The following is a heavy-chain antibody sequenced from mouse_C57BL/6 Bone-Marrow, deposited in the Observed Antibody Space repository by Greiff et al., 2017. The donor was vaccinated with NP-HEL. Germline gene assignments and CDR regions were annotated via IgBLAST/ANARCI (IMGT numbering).Heavy chain of an antibody. CDR2: IYPRSGNT. CDR1: GYTFTSYG. D-gene: IGHD1-1*01. V-gene: IGHV1-81*01. Sequence: VQLVESGAELARPGASVKLSCKASGYTFTSYGISWVKQRTGQGLEWIGEIYPRSGNTYYNEKFKGKATLTADKSSSTAYMELRSLTSEDSAVYFCARQEAVVAPYYAMDYWGQGTSVTVSS. J-gene: IGHJ4*01. CDR3: ARQEAVVAPYYAMDY.